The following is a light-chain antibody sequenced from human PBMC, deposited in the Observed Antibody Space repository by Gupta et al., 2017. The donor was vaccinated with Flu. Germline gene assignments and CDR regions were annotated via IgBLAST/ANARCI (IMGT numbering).Light chain of an antibody. CDR3: GSWDNGLTVFV. J-gene: IGLJ1*01. V-gene: IGLV1-51*01. Sequence: SYSNIGNNYVSWYQQFPGPVPKLLSYENANRPSGVPDRFSASKSGTSATLGIAGLQAGDEADYYCGSWDNGLTVFVFGTGTMVTV. CDR2: ENA. CDR1: YSNIGNNY.